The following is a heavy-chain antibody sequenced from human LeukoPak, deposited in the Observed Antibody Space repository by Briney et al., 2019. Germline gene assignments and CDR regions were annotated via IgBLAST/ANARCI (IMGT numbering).Heavy chain of an antibody. J-gene: IGHJ4*02. Sequence: SQTLSLTCTVSGGSISSGDYYWSWIRQPPGKGLEWIGYIYNSGSTNYNPSLKSRVTISVDTSKNQFSLKLTSVTAADTAVYYCVRDRELTYWGQGTLVTVSS. V-gene: IGHV4-61*08. CDR2: IYNSGST. D-gene: IGHD1-26*01. CDR1: GGSISSGDYY. CDR3: VRDRELTY.